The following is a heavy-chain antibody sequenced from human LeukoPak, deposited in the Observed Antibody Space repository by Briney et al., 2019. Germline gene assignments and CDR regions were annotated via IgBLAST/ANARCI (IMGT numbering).Heavy chain of an antibody. J-gene: IGHJ6*02. CDR1: GFTFSSYW. Sequence: TGGSLRLSCAASGFTFSSYWMHWVCQAPGKGLVWVSRINSDGSGTSYADSVKGRFTISRDNAKNTLYLQMNSLRAEDTAVYYCARAKSKGTMVRGVILYYYYYGMDVWGQGTTVTVSS. CDR3: ARAKSKGTMVRGVILYYYYYGMDV. D-gene: IGHD3-10*01. V-gene: IGHV3-74*01. CDR2: INSDGSGT.